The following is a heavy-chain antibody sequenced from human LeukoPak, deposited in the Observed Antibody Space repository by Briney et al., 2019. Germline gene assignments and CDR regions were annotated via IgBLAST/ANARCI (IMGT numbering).Heavy chain of an antibody. CDR3: AKGHDSSGYYSNWFDP. J-gene: IGHJ5*02. CDR2: ISGSGGST. Sequence: PGGSLRLSCAASGFTFSSYAMSWVRQAPGKGLEWVSAISGSGGSTYYAGSVKGRFTISRDNSKNTLYLQMNSLRAEDTAVYYCAKGHDSSGYYSNWFDPWGQGTLVTVSS. D-gene: IGHD3-22*01. V-gene: IGHV3-23*01. CDR1: GFTFSSYA.